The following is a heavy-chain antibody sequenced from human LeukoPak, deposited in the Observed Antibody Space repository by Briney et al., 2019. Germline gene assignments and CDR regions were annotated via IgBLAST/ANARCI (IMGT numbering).Heavy chain of an antibody. CDR1: GDSVSGYY. J-gene: IGHJ6*03. CDR3: ARGLRDEERHYGYYYVDV. CDR2: FYTSANT. V-gene: IGHV4-4*09. D-gene: IGHD3-22*01. Sequence: PSDTLSLTCTVSGDSVSGYYGSWIRQPPGKGLEWIGYFYTSANTNYNPSLKSRVTMSVDTSKNQFSLKLTSVTAADTAVYYCARGLRDEERHYGYYYVDVWGKGTTVTVSS.